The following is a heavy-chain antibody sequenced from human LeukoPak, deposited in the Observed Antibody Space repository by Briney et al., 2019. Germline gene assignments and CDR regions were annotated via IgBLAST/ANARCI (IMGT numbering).Heavy chain of an antibody. Sequence: SETLSLTCAVYGGSFSGYYWSWIRQPPGKGLEWIGEINHSGSTNYNPSLKSRVTISVDTSKNQFSLKLSSVTAADTAVYYCARGDSGYDYEPFVYWGQGTLATVSS. CDR1: GGSFSGYY. CDR3: ARGDSGYDYEPFVY. CDR2: INHSGST. V-gene: IGHV4-34*01. J-gene: IGHJ4*02. D-gene: IGHD5-12*01.